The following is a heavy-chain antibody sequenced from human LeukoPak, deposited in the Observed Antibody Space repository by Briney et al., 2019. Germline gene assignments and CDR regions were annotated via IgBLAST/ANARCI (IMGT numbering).Heavy chain of an antibody. CDR3: ARSSSGWPLYFDC. CDR2: INPKSGGT. CDR1: VYTFTDYN. D-gene: IGHD6-19*01. Sequence: ASVKVSSTASVYTFTDYNLHWVRQAPGEGVEWMGWINPKSGGTKFAQKHQGGVTMTADTSIDTAYLELSNLKSDDTAIYYCARSSSGWPLYFDCWGQGTLVTVSS. J-gene: IGHJ4*02. V-gene: IGHV1-2*02.